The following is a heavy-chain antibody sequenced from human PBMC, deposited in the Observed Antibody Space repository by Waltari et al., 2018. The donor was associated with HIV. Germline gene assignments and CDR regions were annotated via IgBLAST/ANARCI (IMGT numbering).Heavy chain of an antibody. D-gene: IGHD1-1*01. CDR3: ARVFGNWNFDYFDY. Sequence: QLQLQESGPGLVKPSETLSLTCAVSGGSLTSPTYYSVWIRRPPGKGLEWIANIYYSGNTYVNPSLKSRVTISVDMSKNQFSLKLTSVTAADSAIYFCARVFGNWNFDYFDYWGQGRLVTVSS. CDR1: GGSLTSPTYY. V-gene: IGHV4-39*01. J-gene: IGHJ4*02. CDR2: IYYSGNT.